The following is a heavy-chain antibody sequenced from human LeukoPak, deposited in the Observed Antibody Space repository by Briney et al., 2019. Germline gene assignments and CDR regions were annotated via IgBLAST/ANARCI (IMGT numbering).Heavy chain of an antibody. D-gene: IGHD6-19*01. Sequence: GGSLRLSCAASGFTVSSNYMSWVRQAPGKGLEWVSVIYSGGSTYYADSAKGRFTISRDNSKNTLYLQMNSLRAEDTAVYYCAIAVAGPLFDYWGQGTLVTVSS. CDR2: IYSGGST. V-gene: IGHV3-66*01. CDR1: GFTVSSNY. CDR3: AIAVAGPLFDY. J-gene: IGHJ4*02.